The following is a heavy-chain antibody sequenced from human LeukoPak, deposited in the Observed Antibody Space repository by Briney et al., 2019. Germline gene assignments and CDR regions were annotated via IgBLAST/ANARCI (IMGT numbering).Heavy chain of an antibody. CDR2: IYYSGST. Sequence: SQTLSLTCTVSGGSISSGDYYRSWIRQPPGKGLEWIGYIYYSGSTYYNPSLKSRVTISVDTSKNQFSLKLSSVTAADTAVYYCARGRYYYDSSGYYPNWFDPWGQGTLVTVSS. D-gene: IGHD3-22*01. V-gene: IGHV4-30-4*01. CDR3: ARGRYYYDSSGYYPNWFDP. CDR1: GGSISSGDYY. J-gene: IGHJ5*02.